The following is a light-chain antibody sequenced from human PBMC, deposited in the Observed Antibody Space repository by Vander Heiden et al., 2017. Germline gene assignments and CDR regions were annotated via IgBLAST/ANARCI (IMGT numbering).Light chain of an antibody. CDR2: DVT. CDR3: CSHAGSYTYV. CDR1: SSNVGAYNY. J-gene: IGLJ1*01. Sequence: QSALTQPRPVSGSPGQSVTISCTGTSSNVGAYNYISWYQQHPGKAPKLMIFDVTTRPSGVPDRFSGSKSGNTASLTISGLQAEDEADYYCCSHAGSYTYVFGTGTQVTVL. V-gene: IGLV2-11*01.